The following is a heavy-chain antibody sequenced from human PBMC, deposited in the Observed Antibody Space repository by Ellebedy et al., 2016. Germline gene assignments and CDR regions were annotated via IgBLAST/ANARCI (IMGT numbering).Heavy chain of an antibody. CDR3: AREGVAGTGYYYGMDV. CDR2: IWYDGSNK. Sequence: GGSLRLSXAASGFTFSSYGMHWVRQAPGKGLEWVAVIWYDGSNKYYADSVKGRFTISRDNSKNTLYLQMNSLRAEDTAVYYCAREGVAGTGYYYGMDVWGQGTTVTVSS. CDR1: GFTFSSYG. D-gene: IGHD6-19*01. J-gene: IGHJ6*02. V-gene: IGHV3-33*01.